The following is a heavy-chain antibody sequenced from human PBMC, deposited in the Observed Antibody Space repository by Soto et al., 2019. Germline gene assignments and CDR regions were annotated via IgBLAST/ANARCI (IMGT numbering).Heavy chain of an antibody. CDR2: IYYSGST. CDR1: GGPTSSYY. V-gene: IGHV4-59*01. Sequence: SETLSLTCTVSGGPTSSYYWSWIRQPPGKGLEWIGYIYYSGSTNYNPSLKSRVTISVDTSKNQFSLKLSSVTAADTAVYYCASGEAVAGSFDYWGQGTLVTVSS. CDR3: ASGEAVAGSFDY. D-gene: IGHD6-19*01. J-gene: IGHJ4*02.